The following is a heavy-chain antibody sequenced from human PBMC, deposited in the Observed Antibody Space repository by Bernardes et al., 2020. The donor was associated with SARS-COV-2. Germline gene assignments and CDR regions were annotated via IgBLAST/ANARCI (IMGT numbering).Heavy chain of an antibody. Sequence: AAMKDSCKASGYTFTSYGISWVRQAPGQGLEWMGWISAYNGTTTYAQKLQGRVTMTTDTSTSTAYMELRSLRSDDTAVYYCARDDPQDIVVVPAANAFDIWGQGTMVTVSS. J-gene: IGHJ3*02. CDR3: ARDDPQDIVVVPAANAFDI. V-gene: IGHV1-18*01. D-gene: IGHD2-2*01. CDR2: ISAYNGTT. CDR1: GYTFTSYG.